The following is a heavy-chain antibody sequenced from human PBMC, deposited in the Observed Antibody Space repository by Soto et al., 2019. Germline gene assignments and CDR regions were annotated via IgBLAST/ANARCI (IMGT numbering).Heavy chain of an antibody. CDR2: VIPMFGTE. V-gene: IGHV1-69*01. J-gene: IGHJ2*01. D-gene: IGHD3-10*01. CDR1: GGTFKNYA. Sequence: QVQLVQSGAEVKKPGSSVKVSCRASGGTFKNYAVTWVRLAPGQGLQWMGGVIPMFGTERYAERFQGRVTITADDCTANMELRSLRSEDTALYYCARSVSGVHWYFDLWGLGTQVTVSS. CDR3: ARSVSGVHWYFDL.